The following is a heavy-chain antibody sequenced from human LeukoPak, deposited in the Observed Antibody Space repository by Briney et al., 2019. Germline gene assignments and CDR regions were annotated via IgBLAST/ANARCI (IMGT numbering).Heavy chain of an antibody. D-gene: IGHD5-18*01. CDR3: AKDRYSYAFEYSDS. J-gene: IGHJ4*02. CDR1: GFTFSSYW. Sequence: GGSLRLSCAASGFTFSSYWMHWVRQAPGKGLDWVAVISNDGSKKYYADSVKGRFTISRDNSKNTLSLQVSSLRTEDTAVYYCAKDRYSYAFEYSDSWGQGTLVTVSS. CDR2: ISNDGSKK. V-gene: IGHV3-30*18.